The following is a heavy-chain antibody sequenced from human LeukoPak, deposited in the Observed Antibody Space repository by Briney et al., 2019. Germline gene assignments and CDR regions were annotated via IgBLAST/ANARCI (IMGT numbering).Heavy chain of an antibody. V-gene: IGHV3-21*01. Sequence: GGSLRLSCAAYGFTFSSYAMSWVRQAPGKGLEWVSSISSSSSYIYYADSVKGRFTISRDNAKNSLYLQMNSLRAEDTAVYYCASPSYDVDSGYRPSGNWGQGTLVTVSS. CDR2: ISSSSSYI. J-gene: IGHJ4*02. CDR3: ASPSYDVDSGYRPSGN. D-gene: IGHD3-3*01. CDR1: GFTFSSYA.